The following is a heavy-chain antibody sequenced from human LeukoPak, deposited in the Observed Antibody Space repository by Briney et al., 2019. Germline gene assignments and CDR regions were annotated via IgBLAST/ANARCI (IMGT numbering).Heavy chain of an antibody. CDR1: GFTFSSYG. CDR3: AKGEVTPALAEYFQH. Sequence: GGSLRLSCAASGFTFSSYGMHWVRQAPGKGLEWVAVIWYDGSNKYYADSVKGRFTFSRDNSKNTLYLQMNSLRAEDTAVYYCAKGEVTPALAEYFQHWGQGTLVTVSS. V-gene: IGHV3-33*06. D-gene: IGHD2-2*01. CDR2: IWYDGSNK. J-gene: IGHJ1*01.